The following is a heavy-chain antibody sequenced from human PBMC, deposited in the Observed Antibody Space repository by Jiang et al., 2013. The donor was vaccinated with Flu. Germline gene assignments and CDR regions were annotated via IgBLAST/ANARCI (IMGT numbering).Heavy chain of an antibody. V-gene: IGHV3-30*04. D-gene: IGHD5-18*01. Sequence: TFSSYAMHWVRQAPGKGLEWVAVISYDGSNKYYADSVKGRFTISRDNSKNTLYLQMNSLRAEDTAVYYCARTQYTAMGYFDYWGQGTLVTVSS. CDR3: ARTQYTAMGYFDY. CDR1: TFSSYA. J-gene: IGHJ4*02. CDR2: ISYDGSNK.